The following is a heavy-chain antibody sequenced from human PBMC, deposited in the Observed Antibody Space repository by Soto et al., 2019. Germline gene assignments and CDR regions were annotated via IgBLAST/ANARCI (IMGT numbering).Heavy chain of an antibody. CDR1: GFTFSNCA. CDR3: AKDLVDADPYYYYGMDV. J-gene: IGHJ6*02. V-gene: IGHV3-23*01. Sequence: GGSLRLSCAASGFTFSNCAMSWVRQAPGKGLEWVSVISGSGGSTYYADSVKGRFTISRDNSKNTLYLQMNSLRAEDTAIYYCAKDLVDADPYYYYGMDVWGQGTTVTVSS. CDR2: ISGSGGST.